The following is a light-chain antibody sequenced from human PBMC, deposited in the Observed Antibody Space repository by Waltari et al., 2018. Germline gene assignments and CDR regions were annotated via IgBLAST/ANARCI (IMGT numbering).Light chain of an antibody. J-gene: IGKJ2*01. CDR2: DAS. Sequence: DIQMPQSPSPLSAAVGDRVTITCQTTQDVTTSLSWFQQKPGKTPQLLIYDASTLQSGVPSRFSGCGSGTYFSFTISSLQPEDSATYYCQQYHTLPYTFGRGTKLEIK. CDR3: QQYHTLPYT. V-gene: IGKV1-33*01. CDR1: QDVTTS.